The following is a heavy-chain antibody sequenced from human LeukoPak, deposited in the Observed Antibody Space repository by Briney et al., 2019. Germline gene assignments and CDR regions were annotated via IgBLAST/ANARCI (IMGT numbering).Heavy chain of an antibody. D-gene: IGHD6-19*01. Sequence: ASVKVSCKASGYTFTSYDINWVRKGTGQGLEWMGWMNPNSGNTGYAQKFQGRVTMTRNTSISTAYMELSSLRSEDTAVYYCARGPYGAVAGTFGDLDYWGQGTLVTVSS. J-gene: IGHJ4*02. V-gene: IGHV1-8*01. CDR3: ARGPYGAVAGTFGDLDY. CDR1: GYTFTSYD. CDR2: MNPNSGNT.